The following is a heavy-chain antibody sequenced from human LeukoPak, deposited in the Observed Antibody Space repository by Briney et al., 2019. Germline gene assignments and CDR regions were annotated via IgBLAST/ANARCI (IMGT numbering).Heavy chain of an antibody. D-gene: IGHD5-18*01. CDR3: ARGIDGYSYGHYGY. Sequence: SETLSLTCAVYGGSFSGYYWSWIRQPPGKGLEWIGEINHSGSTNYNPSLKSRVTISVDTSKNQFSLKLSSVTAADTAVYYCARGIDGYSYGHYGYWGQGTLVTVSS. CDR2: INHSGST. J-gene: IGHJ4*02. CDR1: GGSFSGYY. V-gene: IGHV4-34*01.